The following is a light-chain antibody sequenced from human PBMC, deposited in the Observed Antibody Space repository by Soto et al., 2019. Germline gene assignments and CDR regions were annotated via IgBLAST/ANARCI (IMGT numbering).Light chain of an antibody. CDR1: SSDVGGYNY. J-gene: IGLJ1*01. CDR3: CSYTSSVNRYV. Sequence: QSVLTQPASVSGSPGQSITISCTGTSSDVGGYNYVSWYQQYPGKVPKLLTFDVSNRPSGVSDRFSGSKSGNTASLTISGLQAEDEAEYYCCSYTSSVNRYVFGTGTKATV. CDR2: DVS. V-gene: IGLV2-14*01.